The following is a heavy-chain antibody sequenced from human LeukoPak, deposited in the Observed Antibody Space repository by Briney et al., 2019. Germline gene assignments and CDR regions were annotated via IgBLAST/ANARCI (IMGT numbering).Heavy chain of an antibody. CDR1: GGIFSSYA. J-gene: IGHJ4*02. Sequence: GASVKVSCRASGGIFSSYAINWVRQAPGQGLEWMGGIIPIVVTANYAQKFQGRVTITADESTSTAYMELSSLRAEDTALYYCAKDIGCSSTSCPQGFDYWGQGTLVTVSS. V-gene: IGHV1-69*13. D-gene: IGHD2-2*01. CDR2: IIPIVVTA. CDR3: AKDIGCSSTSCPQGFDY.